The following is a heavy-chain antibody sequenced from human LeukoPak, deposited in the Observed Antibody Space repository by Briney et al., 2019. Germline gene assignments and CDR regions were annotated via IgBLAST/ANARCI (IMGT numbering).Heavy chain of an antibody. D-gene: IGHD6-13*01. V-gene: IGHV4-39*01. CDR2: IYYSGST. CDR1: GGSISSSSHY. CDR3: ARHSAGMADVDY. J-gene: IGHJ4*02. Sequence: SETLSLTCTVSGGSISSSSHYWGWIRQPPGKGLEWIGSIYYSGSTYYNPSLKSRVTISVDTSKNQFSLKLSSVTAADTAVYYCARHSAGMADVDYWGQGTLVTVSS.